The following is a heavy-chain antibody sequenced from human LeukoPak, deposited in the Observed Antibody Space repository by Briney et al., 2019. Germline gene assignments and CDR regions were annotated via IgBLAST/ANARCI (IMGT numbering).Heavy chain of an antibody. Sequence: GSLRLSCAASGFTFSSYEMHWVRQAPGKGLEYVSAVDSNGGSTYYANSVKGRFTISRDNSKNTLYLQMGSLRAEDMAVYYCASRAGSGTYDYWGQGTLVTVSS. CDR1: GFTFSSYE. D-gene: IGHD1-26*01. CDR3: ASRAGSGTYDY. V-gene: IGHV3-64*01. J-gene: IGHJ4*02. CDR2: VDSNGGST.